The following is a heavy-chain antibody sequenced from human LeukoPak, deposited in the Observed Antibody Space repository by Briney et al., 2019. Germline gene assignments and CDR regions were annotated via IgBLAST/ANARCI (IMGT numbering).Heavy chain of an antibody. V-gene: IGHV4-59*11. Sequence: SETLSLTCAVYGGSFSGHSWSWIRQPPGKGLEWIGYIYYSGSTNYNPSLKSRVTISVDTSKNQFSLKLSSVTAADTAVYYCARTTEAHSWRTRYYDYYMDVWGKGTTVTVSS. CDR1: GGSFSGHS. CDR2: IYYSGST. D-gene: IGHD6-13*01. J-gene: IGHJ6*03. CDR3: ARTTEAHSWRTRYYDYYMDV.